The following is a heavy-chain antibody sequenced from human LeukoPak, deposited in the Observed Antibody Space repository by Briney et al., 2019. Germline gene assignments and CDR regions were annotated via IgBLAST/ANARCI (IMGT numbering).Heavy chain of an antibody. V-gene: IGHV4-59*01. CDR3: ARERSGGRVWFDP. CDR1: GGSISSYY. D-gene: IGHD3-16*01. J-gene: IGHJ5*02. CDR2: IYYSGST. Sequence: PSETLSLTCTVSGGSISSYYWSWIRQPPGKGLEWIGYIYYSGSTNYNPSLKSRVTISVDTSKNQFSLKLSSVTAADTAVYYCARERSGGRVWFDPWGQGTLVTVSS.